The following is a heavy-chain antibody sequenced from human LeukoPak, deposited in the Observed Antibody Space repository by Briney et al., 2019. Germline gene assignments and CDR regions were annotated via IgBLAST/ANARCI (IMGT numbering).Heavy chain of an antibody. CDR1: GGSISSYY. CDR2: IYYSGST. Sequence: SETLSLTCTVSGGSISSYYWSWIRQPPGKGLDWIGYIYYSGSTNYTPSLKSRITISVDTSRNQFSLKLNSVTAADTAVYYCARSGRGSSAGFDDWGQGTLVTVSS. CDR3: ARSGRGSSAGFDD. D-gene: IGHD3-10*01. V-gene: IGHV4-59*01. J-gene: IGHJ4*02.